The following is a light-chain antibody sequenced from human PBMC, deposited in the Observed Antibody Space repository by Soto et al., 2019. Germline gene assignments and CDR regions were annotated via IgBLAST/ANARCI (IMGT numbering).Light chain of an antibody. Sequence: QAVVTQEPSFSVSPGRTVTLTCGLSSGSVSTSYYPSWHQQTPGQAPRTLIYSTNTRSSGVPDRFSGSILGNKAALTITGAQADDESVYYCVLYMGSGISVFGGGTKLTVL. CDR1: SGSVSTSYY. V-gene: IGLV8-61*01. J-gene: IGLJ3*02. CDR2: STN. CDR3: VLYMGSGISV.